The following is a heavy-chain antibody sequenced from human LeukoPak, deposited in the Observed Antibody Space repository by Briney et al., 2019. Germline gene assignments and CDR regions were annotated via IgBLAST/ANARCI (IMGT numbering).Heavy chain of an antibody. CDR2: ISSSSSYI. Sequence: GGSLRLSCAASGFTFISYTMTWVRQAPGKGLEWVSSISSSSSYIYHADSVRGRFTISRDNAKRSLFLQLNSLRAEDTAVYYCVMLFMGSTNWPDYWGQGTLVTVSS. J-gene: IGHJ4*02. V-gene: IGHV3-21*01. D-gene: IGHD6-13*01. CDR3: VMLFMGSTNWPDY. CDR1: GFTFISYT.